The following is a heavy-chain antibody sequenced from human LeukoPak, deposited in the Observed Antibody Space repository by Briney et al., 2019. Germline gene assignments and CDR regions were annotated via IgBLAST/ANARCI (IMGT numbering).Heavy chain of an antibody. CDR1: GYSFSSYW. D-gene: IGHD5-24*01. CDR3: ARRDGYDSTTFDY. Sequence: GASLQISCQGSGYSFSSYWIGWVRQVPGKGLEWMGIIYPGDSDTRYSPSFQGQVTISADKSISTAYLQWSILKASDTAMYYCARRDGYDSTTFDYWGQGTLVTVSS. V-gene: IGHV5-51*01. J-gene: IGHJ4*02. CDR2: IYPGDSDT.